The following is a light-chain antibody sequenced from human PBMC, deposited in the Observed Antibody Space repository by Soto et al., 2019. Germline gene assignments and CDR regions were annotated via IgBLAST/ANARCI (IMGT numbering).Light chain of an antibody. V-gene: IGLV2-23*01. J-gene: IGLJ2*01. CDR1: SSIFGSYNL. Sequence: QSALTQPASVSGSPGQSITVSCTGTSSIFGSYNLVSWYQQHPGKAPKLMIYEGSKRPSGVSNRFSGSKSGNTASLTISGLQAEDEADYYCCSYAGDNTLVFGGGTKLTVL. CDR2: EGS. CDR3: CSYAGDNTLV.